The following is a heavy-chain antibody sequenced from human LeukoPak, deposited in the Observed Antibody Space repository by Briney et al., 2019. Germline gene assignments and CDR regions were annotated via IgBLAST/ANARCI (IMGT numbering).Heavy chain of an antibody. V-gene: IGHV4-59*08. Sequence: PSETLSLTCTVSGGSISSYYWSWIRQPPGKGLEWIGYIFYSGCTNYNPSLKSRVTISVDTSKNQFSLKLSSVTAADTAVYFCARHKSIAATGDDAFDIWGQGTMVTVSS. J-gene: IGHJ3*02. CDR2: IFYSGCT. D-gene: IGHD6-13*01. CDR1: GGSISSYY. CDR3: ARHKSIAATGDDAFDI.